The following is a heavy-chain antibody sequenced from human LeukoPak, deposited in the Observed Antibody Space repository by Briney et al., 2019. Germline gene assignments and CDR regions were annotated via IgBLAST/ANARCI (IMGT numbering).Heavy chain of an antibody. D-gene: IGHD3-16*01. CDR1: GGSISSYY. CDR3: ARDSGGYNWFDP. Sequence: PSETLSLTCTVSGGSISSYYWSWIRQPPGKGLEWIGYIYYSGSTNYNPSLKSRVTISVDTSKNQFSLKLSSVTVADTAVYYCARDSGGYNWFDPWGQGTLVTVSS. CDR2: IYYSGST. V-gene: IGHV4-59*01. J-gene: IGHJ5*02.